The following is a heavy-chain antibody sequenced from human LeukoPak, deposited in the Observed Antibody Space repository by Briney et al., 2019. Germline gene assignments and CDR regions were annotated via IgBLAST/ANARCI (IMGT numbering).Heavy chain of an antibody. D-gene: IGHD3-10*01. CDR3: ARESQALSTSFDY. CDR1: GGSISSHY. CDR2: IYSSGSP. V-gene: IGHV4-4*07. J-gene: IGHJ4*02. Sequence: SETLSLTCTVSGGSISSHYWRWIRQPAGKGLEWIGRIYSSGSPNYNPSLKSRVTMSVDTSKNQFSLKLSSVTAADTAVYYCARESQALSTSFDYWGQGTLVTVSS.